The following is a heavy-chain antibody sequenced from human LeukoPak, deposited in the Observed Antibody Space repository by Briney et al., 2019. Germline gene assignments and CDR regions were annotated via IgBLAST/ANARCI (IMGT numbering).Heavy chain of an antibody. Sequence: SETLSLTCTVSGGSISSRPYCWGWIRQPPGKGLEWLGNFYYSGSTYYKPSLKSRVTISVDTSKNQFSLKLSSVTAADTAVYYCARWGNQYDTLTGPGDWYFDLWGRGTLVTVSS. J-gene: IGHJ2*01. D-gene: IGHD3-9*01. CDR1: GGSISSRPYC. CDR3: ARWGNQYDTLTGPGDWYFDL. CDR2: FYYSGST. V-gene: IGHV4-39*01.